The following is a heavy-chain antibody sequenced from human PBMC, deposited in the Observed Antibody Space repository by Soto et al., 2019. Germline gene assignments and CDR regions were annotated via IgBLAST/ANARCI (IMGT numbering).Heavy chain of an antibody. CDR3: ARDRSPSSFYYYYGMDV. D-gene: IGHD6-13*01. Sequence: SVKVSCKASGGTFSSYAISWLRQAPGQGLEWMGGIIPIFGTANYAQKFQGRVTITADESTSTAYMELSSLRSEDTAVYYCARDRSPSSFYYYYGMDVWGQGTTVTVSS. CDR1: GGTFSSYA. V-gene: IGHV1-69*13. J-gene: IGHJ6*02. CDR2: IIPIFGTA.